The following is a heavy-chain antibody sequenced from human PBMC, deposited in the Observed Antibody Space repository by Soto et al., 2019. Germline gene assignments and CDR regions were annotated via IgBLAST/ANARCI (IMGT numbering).Heavy chain of an antibody. Sequence: QLQLQESGSGLVKPSQTLSLTCAVSGVSISSDGYSWSWIRQPPGKGLEWIGFICQSGSTYYNPSLKSRGTMSVDRSKNQFSLKLTSVTAADTAVYYCARAYYDFWTSYHYGMDVWGQGTTVTVSS. V-gene: IGHV4-30-2*01. CDR1: GVSISSDGYS. D-gene: IGHD3-3*01. CDR2: ICQSGST. J-gene: IGHJ6*02. CDR3: ARAYYDFWTSYHYGMDV.